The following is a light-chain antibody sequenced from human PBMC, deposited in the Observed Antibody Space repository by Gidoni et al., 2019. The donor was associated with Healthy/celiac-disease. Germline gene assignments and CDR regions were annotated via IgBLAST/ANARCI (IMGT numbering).Light chain of an antibody. V-gene: IGLV3-9*01. J-gene: IGLJ2*01. CDR1: NIGSKN. Sequence: SYELTQPLSGSVALGQTARITCGGNNIGSKNVHWYQQKPGQAPVLVIYRDSNRPSGIPERFSGSNSGNTATLTISRAQAGDEADYYCQVWDSSTVVFGGVTKLTVL. CDR2: RDS. CDR3: QVWDSSTVV.